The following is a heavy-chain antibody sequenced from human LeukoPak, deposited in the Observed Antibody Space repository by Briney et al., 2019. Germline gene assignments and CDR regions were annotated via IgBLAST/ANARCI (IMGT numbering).Heavy chain of an antibody. CDR3: AKDVDQYYFDY. J-gene: IGHJ4*02. Sequence: GGSLRLSCAASGFTFSSYGMHWVRQAPGKGLGMVSVISYDGSNKYYADTVQGRFTISRDNPKNTLYLQINSLRAEDTAVYYCAKDVDQYYFDYWGQGTLVTVSS. D-gene: IGHD2-15*01. CDR1: GFTFSSYG. CDR2: ISYDGSNK. V-gene: IGHV3-30*18.